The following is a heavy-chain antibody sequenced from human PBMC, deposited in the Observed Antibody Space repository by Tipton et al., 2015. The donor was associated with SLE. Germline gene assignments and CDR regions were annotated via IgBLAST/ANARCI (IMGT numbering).Heavy chain of an antibody. V-gene: IGHV4-59*12. Sequence: TLSLTCTVSGGSISSYYWSWIRQPPGKGLEWIGYIYYSGSTTYNPSLKSRVTISVDTSKNQFSLKLSSVTAADTAVYYCARGPRASIAARKAFDIWAQGTMVPVSS. CDR1: GGSISSYY. J-gene: IGHJ3*02. CDR2: IYYSGST. D-gene: IGHD6-6*01. CDR3: ARGPRASIAARKAFDI.